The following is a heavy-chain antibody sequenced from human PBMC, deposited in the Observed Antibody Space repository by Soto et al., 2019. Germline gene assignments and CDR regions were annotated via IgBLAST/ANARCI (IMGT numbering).Heavy chain of an antibody. CDR1: GFTFSSYG. CDR2: ISHDGSTK. CDR3: AKGGVYSSRWYGDY. V-gene: IGHV3-30*18. J-gene: IGHJ4*02. D-gene: IGHD6-13*01. Sequence: QVQVVESGGGVVQPGRSLRLSCAASGFTFSSYGMHWVRQAPGKGLEWVAVISHDGSTKYYADSVKGRFTISRDNSKNTLYVQMNSLRAEDTAVYYCAKGGVYSSRWYGDYWGQGTLVTVSS.